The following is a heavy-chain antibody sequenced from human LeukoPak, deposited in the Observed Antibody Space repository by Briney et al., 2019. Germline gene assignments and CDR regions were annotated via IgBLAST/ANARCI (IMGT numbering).Heavy chain of an antibody. CDR3: ARDRSHAYGDYTSDY. V-gene: IGHV3-21*01. CDR2: ISSSSSYI. D-gene: IGHD4-17*01. J-gene: IGHJ4*02. CDR1: GFTFSSYS. Sequence: GGSLRLSCAASGFTFSSYSMNWVRQAPGKGLEWVSSISSSSSYIYYADSVKGRFTISRDNAKNSLYLQMNSLRAEDTAVYYCARDRSHAYGDYTSDYWGQGTLVTVSS.